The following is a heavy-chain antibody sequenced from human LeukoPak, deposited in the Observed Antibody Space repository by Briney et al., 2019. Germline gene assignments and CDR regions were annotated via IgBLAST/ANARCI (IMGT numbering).Heavy chain of an antibody. Sequence: ESLKISRKGSGYSFNNYWIGWVRQMPGKGLKWMGIIYPGESDARYSPSFQGQVTLPTDKSISTAYLQWSSLKASDTAMYYCARRRDLYSGSYYPFDYWGQGTLVTVSS. J-gene: IGHJ4*02. D-gene: IGHD1-26*01. CDR3: ARRRDLYSGSYYPFDY. CDR1: GYSFNNYW. V-gene: IGHV5-51*01. CDR2: IYPGESDA.